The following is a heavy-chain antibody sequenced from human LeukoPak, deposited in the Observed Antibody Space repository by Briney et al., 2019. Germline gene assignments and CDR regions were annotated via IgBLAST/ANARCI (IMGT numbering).Heavy chain of an antibody. Sequence: SVKVSCKASGGTFSSYAISWVRQAPGQGLEWMGRIIPNFGTANYAQKFQGRVTITTDASTSTAYMELSSLRSEDTAVYYCARESIYGDYEGTRDYWGQGTLVTVSS. D-gene: IGHD4-17*01. CDR3: ARESIYGDYEGTRDY. V-gene: IGHV1-69*05. J-gene: IGHJ4*02. CDR2: IIPNFGTA. CDR1: GGTFSSYA.